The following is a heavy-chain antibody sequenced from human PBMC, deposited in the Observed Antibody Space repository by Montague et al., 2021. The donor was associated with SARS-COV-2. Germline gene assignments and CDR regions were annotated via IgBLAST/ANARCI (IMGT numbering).Heavy chain of an antibody. CDR1: IGSISSGSYY. J-gene: IGHJ5*02. Sequence: TLSLTCTVSIGSISSGSYYWSWIRQPAGKGLEWIGRIYTSGSTNYNPSLKSRVTISVDTSKNQFSLKLSSVTAADTAVYYCARDGYSSGWNGLHWFDPGGQGTRVTVSS. D-gene: IGHD6-25*01. V-gene: IGHV4-61*02. CDR2: IYTSGST. CDR3: ARDGYSSGWNGLHWFDP.